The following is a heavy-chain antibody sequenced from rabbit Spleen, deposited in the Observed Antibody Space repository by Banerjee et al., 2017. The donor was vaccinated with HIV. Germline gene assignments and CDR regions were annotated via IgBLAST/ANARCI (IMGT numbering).Heavy chain of an antibody. Sequence: QSLEESGGDLVKPGASLTLTCIASGVSFSGNSYMCWVRQAPGKGLEWIACINAATGKPVYATWAKGRFTISRTSSTTVTLRMTSLTAADRATYFCARDLVGVIGWNFYLWGPGTLVTVS. J-gene: IGHJ4*01. CDR3: ARDLVGVIGWNFYL. CDR2: INAATGKP. V-gene: IGHV1S40*01. D-gene: IGHD1-1*01. CDR1: GVSFSGNSY.